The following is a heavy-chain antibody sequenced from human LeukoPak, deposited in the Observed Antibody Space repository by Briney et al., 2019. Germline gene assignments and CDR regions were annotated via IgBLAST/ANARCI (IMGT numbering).Heavy chain of an antibody. Sequence: SQTLSLTCTVSGGSISSGGYYWSWIRQPPGKGLEWIGYIYHSGSTYYNPSLKSRVTISVDTSKNQFSLKLSSVTAADPAVYYCATTGSTIPADAFDIWGQGTMVTVSS. CDR3: ATTGSTIPADAFDI. D-gene: IGHD2-2*01. CDR1: GGSISSGGYY. V-gene: IGHV4-30-2*05. CDR2: IYHSGST. J-gene: IGHJ3*02.